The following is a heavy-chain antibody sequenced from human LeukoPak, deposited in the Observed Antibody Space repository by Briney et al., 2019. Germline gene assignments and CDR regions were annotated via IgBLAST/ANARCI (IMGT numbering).Heavy chain of an antibody. J-gene: IGHJ4*02. CDR3: ANSRGYYFDY. Sequence: SVKVSCKASGGTFSSYAISWVRQAPGQGLERMGGIIPIFGTANYAQKFQGRVTITTDESTSTAYMELSSLRSEDTAVYYCANSRGYYFDYWGQGTLVTVSS. CDR2: IIPIFGTA. V-gene: IGHV1-69*05. CDR1: GGTFSSYA.